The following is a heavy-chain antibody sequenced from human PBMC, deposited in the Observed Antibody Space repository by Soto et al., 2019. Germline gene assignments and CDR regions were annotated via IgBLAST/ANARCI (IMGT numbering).Heavy chain of an antibody. V-gene: IGHV2-5*02. J-gene: IGHJ4*02. CDR1: GFSLSTSGVG. D-gene: IGHD1-1*01. Sequence: QITLKESGPTRVKPTQTLTLTCTFSGFSLSTSGVGVGWIRQPPGKALERLALIYWDADKRYSPSLKSRHTITKDTSKTQVVLTLANVDPVDTATSYCAHRAGLHGKWNGGSFDFWGQGALVTVSS. CDR3: AHRAGLHGKWNGGSFDF. CDR2: IYWDADK.